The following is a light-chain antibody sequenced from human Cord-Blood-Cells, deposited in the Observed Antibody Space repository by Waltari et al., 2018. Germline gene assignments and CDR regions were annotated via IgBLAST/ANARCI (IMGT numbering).Light chain of an antibody. CDR1: SSDVGSYNL. J-gene: IGLJ2*01. CDR2: EGS. V-gene: IGLV2-23*01. CDR3: CSYAGRSTYVV. Sequence: QSALTQPASVSGSPGQSITISCTGTSSDVGSYNLVSWYQQHPGKAPKLMVYEGSNRSSGVSNRFSGAKSGNAASRTSSGLQAEDEADYYCCSYAGRSTYVVFGGGTKLTVL.